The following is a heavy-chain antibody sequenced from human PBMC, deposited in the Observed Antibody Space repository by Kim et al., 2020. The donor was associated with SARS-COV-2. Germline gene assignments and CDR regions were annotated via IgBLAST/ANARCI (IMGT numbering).Heavy chain of an antibody. CDR2: T. CDR3: ARVSYSSGWTY. J-gene: IGHJ4*02. V-gene: IGHV3-74*01. D-gene: IGHD6-19*01. Sequence: TSYADSVKGRFTISRDNAKNTLYLQMNSLRAEDTAVYYCARVSYSSGWTYWGQGTLVTVSS.